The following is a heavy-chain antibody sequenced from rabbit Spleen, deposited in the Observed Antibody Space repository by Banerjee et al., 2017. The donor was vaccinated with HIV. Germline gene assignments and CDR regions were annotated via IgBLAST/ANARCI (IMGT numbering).Heavy chain of an antibody. V-gene: IGHV1S40*01. CDR2: IYADSSGST. Sequence: QSLEESGGDLVKPGASLTLTCTASGFDFSSNAMCWVRQPPGKGLEWIACIYADSSGSTWYASWAKGRFTISKTSSTTVTLQMTTLTVADMATYFCARGSAPMTMVIIGFYLSLWGPGTLVTVS. CDR3: ARGSAPMTMVIIGFYLSL. CDR1: GFDFSSNA. J-gene: IGHJ4*01. D-gene: IGHD2-1*01.